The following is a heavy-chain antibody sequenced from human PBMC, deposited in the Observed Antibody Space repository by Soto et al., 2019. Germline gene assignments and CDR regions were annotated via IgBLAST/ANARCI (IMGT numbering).Heavy chain of an antibody. CDR3: ARVLGTIFWSGLYYFDY. CDR1: GFTFSSYS. J-gene: IGHJ4*02. V-gene: IGHV3-21*01. Sequence: PGGSLRLCCAASGFTFSSYSMNWVRQAPGKGLEWVSSISSSSSYIYYADSVKGRFTISRDNAKNSLYLQMNSPRAEDTAVYYCARVLGTIFWSGLYYFDYWGQGTLVTVSS. D-gene: IGHD3-3*01. CDR2: ISSSSSYI.